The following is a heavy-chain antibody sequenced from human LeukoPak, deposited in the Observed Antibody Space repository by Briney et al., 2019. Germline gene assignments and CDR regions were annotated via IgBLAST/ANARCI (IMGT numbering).Heavy chain of an antibody. Sequence: SGTLSLTCAVSGGSISNSNWWRWVRQPPGKGLEWIGEIYHSGSTNYNPSLKSRVTISVDKSKNQFSLKLSSVTAADTAVYYCARAIGSYYYDSSGYYSLGEFDYWGQGTLVPVSS. V-gene: IGHV4-4*02. D-gene: IGHD3-22*01. CDR2: IYHSGST. CDR1: GGSISNSNW. CDR3: ARAIGSYYYDSSGYYSLGEFDY. J-gene: IGHJ4*02.